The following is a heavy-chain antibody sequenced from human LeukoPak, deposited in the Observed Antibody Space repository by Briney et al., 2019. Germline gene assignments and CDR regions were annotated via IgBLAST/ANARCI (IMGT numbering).Heavy chain of an antibody. D-gene: IGHD5-12*01. CDR3: AREDIVATIDSNWFDP. CDR1: GDSVSSNSAA. V-gene: IGHV6-1*01. J-gene: IGHJ5*02. Sequence: SQTLSLTCAISGDSVSSNSAAWNWIRQSPSRGLEWLGRTCYRSKWYNDYAVSVKSRITINPDTSKNPFSLQMTSVTPEDTAVYYCAREDIVATIDSNWFDPWGQGTLVTVSS. CDR2: TCYRSKWYN.